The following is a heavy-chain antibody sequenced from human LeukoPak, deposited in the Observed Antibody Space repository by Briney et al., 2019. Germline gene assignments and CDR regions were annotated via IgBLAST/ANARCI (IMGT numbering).Heavy chain of an antibody. CDR2: ISNNGGYT. D-gene: IGHD2-15*01. V-gene: IGHV3-23*01. CDR1: GFTFSSSA. Sequence: GGSLRLSCAASGFTFSSSAMSWVRQAPGKGLEWVSAISNNGGYTYYADSVQGRFTISRDNSTSTLCLQMNSLRAEDTAVYYCAKQLGYCSDGSCYFPHWGQGTLVTVSS. CDR3: AKQLGYCSDGSCYFPH. J-gene: IGHJ1*01.